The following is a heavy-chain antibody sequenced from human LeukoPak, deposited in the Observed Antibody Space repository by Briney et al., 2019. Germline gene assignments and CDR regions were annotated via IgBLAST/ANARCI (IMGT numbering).Heavy chain of an antibody. J-gene: IGHJ4*02. D-gene: IGHD1-26*01. CDR2: ITTSSSYI. V-gene: IGHV3-21*01. Sequence: GGSLRLSCAASGFTFSRSNMNWVRQAPGKGLEWVSSITTSSSYIYYADSVKGRFTISRDNAKNSLYLQMNSLRAEDTAVYYCARAGIVGATSLSYWGQGTLVTVSS. CDR1: GFTFSRSN. CDR3: ARAGIVGATSLSY.